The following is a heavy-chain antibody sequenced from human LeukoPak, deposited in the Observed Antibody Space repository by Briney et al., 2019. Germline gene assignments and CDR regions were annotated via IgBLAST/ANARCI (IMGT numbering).Heavy chain of an antibody. CDR3: ARDFLGFGESGFDY. CDR1: GFSFSDHN. V-gene: IGHV3-21*01. D-gene: IGHD3-10*01. J-gene: IGHJ4*02. Sequence: GGSLRLSCAVSGFSFSDHNMNWVRQAPGKGLEWVASISSRSNYIYYADSLKGRVTVSRDNARNSLFLQMTSLRAEDTAVYYCARDFLGFGESGFDYWGQGTQVIVSS. CDR2: ISSRSNYI.